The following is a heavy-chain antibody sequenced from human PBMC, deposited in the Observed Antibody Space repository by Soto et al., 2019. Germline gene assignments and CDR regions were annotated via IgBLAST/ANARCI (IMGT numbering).Heavy chain of an antibody. D-gene: IGHD3-3*01. J-gene: IGHJ4*02. CDR3: AGASRIWSQVDY. CDR1: GFTFSSYG. V-gene: IGHV3-33*01. Sequence: QVQLVESGGGVVQPGKSLRLSCAASGFTFSSYGIHWVRQSPGKGLGWVAVTWYEGSLSYYADFAKGRFTISRDNYKNMVYLQRSSLRGEDTAVYYCAGASRIWSQVDYWGQGTLVTVSS. CDR2: TWYEGSLS.